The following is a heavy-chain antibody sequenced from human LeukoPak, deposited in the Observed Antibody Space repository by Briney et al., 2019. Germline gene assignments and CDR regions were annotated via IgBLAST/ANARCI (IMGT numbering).Heavy chain of an antibody. CDR1: GGSFSGYY. CDR2: INHSGST. V-gene: IGHV4-34*01. Sequence: PSETLSLTCAVYGGSFSGYYWSWIRQPPGKGLEWIGEINHSGSTNYNPSLKSRVTISVDTSKNQFSLKLSSVTAADTAVYYCATGGSVYYYGLDVWGQGTTVTVSS. CDR3: ATGGSVYYYGLDV. J-gene: IGHJ6*02. D-gene: IGHD4-17*01.